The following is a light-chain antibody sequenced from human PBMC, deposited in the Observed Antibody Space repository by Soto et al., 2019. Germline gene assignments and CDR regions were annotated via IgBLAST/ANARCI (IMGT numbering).Light chain of an antibody. CDR3: KSYTGINNWV. CDR2: EVN. V-gene: IGLV2-8*01. CDR1: SSDVGGYNY. J-gene: IGLJ3*02. Sequence: QSALTQPPSASGSPGQSVTISCTGTSSDVGGYNYVSWYQQHPGKAPKVMIYEVNKRPSGVPDRFSGSKSGKTASLTVSGLQAEDEADYYCKSYTGINNWVFGGGTKLTVL.